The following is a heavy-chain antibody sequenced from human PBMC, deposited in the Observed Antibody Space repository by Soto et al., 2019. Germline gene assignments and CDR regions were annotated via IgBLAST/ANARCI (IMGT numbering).Heavy chain of an antibody. CDR1: GFTFSSYW. CDR2: INPDGSAT. V-gene: IGHV3-74*01. D-gene: IGHD5-18*01. CDR3: GRGGSDSPMAPGY. J-gene: IGHJ4*02. Sequence: LRLSCAASGFTFSSYWMHWVRQAPGKGPVWVSRINPDGSATNYADSVKGRFTISRDNAKNTLYLQMNSLRAEDTAVFYCGRGGSDSPMAPGYWGQGTLVTVSS.